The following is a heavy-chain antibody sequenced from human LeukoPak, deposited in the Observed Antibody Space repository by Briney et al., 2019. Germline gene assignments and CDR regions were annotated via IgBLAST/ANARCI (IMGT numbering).Heavy chain of an antibody. D-gene: IGHD3-22*01. CDR3: SSGYLDC. V-gene: IGHV3-21*01. Sequence: GGSLRLSCAASGFTFSTYTMNWVRQAPGKGLEWVSSISSSSRYIFYADSIKGRFTISRDNAKNSLYLQVNSLRAEDTAVYYDSSGYLDCWGQGTQVTVSS. J-gene: IGHJ4*02. CDR2: ISSSSRYI. CDR1: GFTFSTYT.